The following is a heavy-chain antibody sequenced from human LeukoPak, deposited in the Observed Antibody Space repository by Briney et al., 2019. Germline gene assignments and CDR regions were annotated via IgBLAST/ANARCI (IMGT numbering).Heavy chain of an antibody. J-gene: IGHJ3*01. V-gene: IGHV3-23*01. CDR3: AKAPNSGGNCYDASDV. CDR1: GFTFHIYA. CDR2: INGGGYGT. Sequence: GGSLRLSCAASGFTFHIYAMNWVRQAPGKGLEWVSAINGGGYGTYYADSAKGRFTISRDNSKITLYLQMDSLRAEDTAMYYCAKAPNSGGNCYDASDVWGQGTMVTVSS. D-gene: IGHD2-15*01.